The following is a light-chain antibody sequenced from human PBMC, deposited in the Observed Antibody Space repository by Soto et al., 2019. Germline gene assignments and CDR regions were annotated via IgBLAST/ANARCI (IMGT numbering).Light chain of an antibody. J-gene: IGLJ1*01. CDR1: SSDVGGYNY. CDR3: CSYAGSYPFV. Sequence: QSALTQPRSVSGSPGQSVTISWTGTSSDVGGYNYVSWYQHHPGKAPKLMIYDVDKRPSGVPGRFSGSKSGNTASLTISGLQAEDEADYYCCSYAGSYPFVFGTGTKLTAL. V-gene: IGLV2-11*01. CDR2: DVD.